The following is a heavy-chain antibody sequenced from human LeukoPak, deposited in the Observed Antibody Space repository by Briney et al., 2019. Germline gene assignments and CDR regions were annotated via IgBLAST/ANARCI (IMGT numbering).Heavy chain of an antibody. CDR1: GFTLSRYW. CDR3: SRDHGSWYYFDF. D-gene: IGHD6-13*01. V-gene: IGHV3-7*01. CDR2: IKQDGSGK. Sequence: GGSLRLSCAASGFTLSRYWMTWVRQAPGKWLEWVANIKQDGSGKYYVDSVKGRFTISRDNAKNSLYLQMNSLRAEDTAVYYCSRDHGSWYYFDFWGQRTLVTVSS. J-gene: IGHJ4*02.